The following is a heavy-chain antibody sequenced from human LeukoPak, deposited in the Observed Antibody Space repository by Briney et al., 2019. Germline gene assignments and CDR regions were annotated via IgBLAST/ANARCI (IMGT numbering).Heavy chain of an antibody. CDR2: IYYSGST. D-gene: IGHD4/OR15-4a*01. Sequence: PSETLSLTCTVSGGSISSYYWSWIRQPPGKGLEWIGYIYYSGSTNYNPSLKSRVTISIDTSKNQFSLKLSSVTAADTAVYYCARQKYDYSANHWYFDLWSRGTLVTVSS. CDR1: GGSISSYY. CDR3: ARQKYDYSANHWYFDL. V-gene: IGHV4-59*01. J-gene: IGHJ2*01.